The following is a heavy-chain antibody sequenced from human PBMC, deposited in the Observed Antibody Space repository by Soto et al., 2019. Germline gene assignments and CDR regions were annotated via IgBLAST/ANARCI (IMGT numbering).Heavy chain of an antibody. CDR1: GYTFTSYD. Sequence: GASVKVSCKASGYTFTSYDINWVRQATGQGLEWMGWMNPNSGNTGYARKFQGRVTMTRNTSISTAYMELSSLRSEDTAVYYCARGGDIVLMVYARDYYYGMDVWGQGTTVTVSS. J-gene: IGHJ6*02. V-gene: IGHV1-8*01. CDR3: ARGGDIVLMVYARDYYYGMDV. D-gene: IGHD2-8*01. CDR2: MNPNSGNT.